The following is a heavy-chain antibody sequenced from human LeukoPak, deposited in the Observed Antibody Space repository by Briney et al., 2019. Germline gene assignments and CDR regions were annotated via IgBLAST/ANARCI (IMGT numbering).Heavy chain of an antibody. D-gene: IGHD3/OR15-3a*01. CDR3: ARNDFEYSVHYGMDV. Sequence: SETLSLTCSVSGGSISTYYWSWIRQPAGKGLEWIGRVYRSGNTNYNPSLKSRVTMSVDTSKNQISLRLRSVTAADTAVYYCARNDFEYSVHYGMDVWGQGTTVTVSS. V-gene: IGHV4-4*07. J-gene: IGHJ6*02. CDR2: VYRSGNT. CDR1: GGSISTYY.